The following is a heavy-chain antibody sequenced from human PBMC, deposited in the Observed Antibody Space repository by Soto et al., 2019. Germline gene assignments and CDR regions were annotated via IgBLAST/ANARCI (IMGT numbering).Heavy chain of an antibody. CDR1: GDSVSSNGAA. J-gene: IGHJ5*02. V-gene: IGHV6-1*01. D-gene: IGHD4-17*01. CDR2: TYYRSKWYN. Sequence: QTLSLTCAISGDSVSSNGAAWNWIRQSPSRGLEWLGRTYYRSKWYNDYAVSVKSRITINPDTSKIQFSLQLNSVTPEDTAVYYCARDKHDYFNRGIGFDTWGQGILVTVSS. CDR3: ARDKHDYFNRGIGFDT.